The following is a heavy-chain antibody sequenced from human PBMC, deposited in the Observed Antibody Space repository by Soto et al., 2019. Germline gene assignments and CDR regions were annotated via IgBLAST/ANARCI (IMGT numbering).Heavy chain of an antibody. CDR1: GYTFTDYY. CDR3: ARDPYGDYVDY. J-gene: IGHJ4*02. V-gene: IGHV1-2*02. Sequence: ASVNVSCKASGYTFTDYYMHWVRQAPGQGLEWMGWINPNSGGTNYAQKFQGRVTMTRDTSISTAYMELSRLRSDDTAVYYCARDPYGDYVDYWGQGTLVPVSS. CDR2: INPNSGGT. D-gene: IGHD4-17*01.